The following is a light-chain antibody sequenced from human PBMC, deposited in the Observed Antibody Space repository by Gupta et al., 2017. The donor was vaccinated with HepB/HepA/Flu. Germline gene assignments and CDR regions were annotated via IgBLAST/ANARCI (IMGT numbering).Light chain of an antibody. V-gene: IGLV7-46*01. J-gene: IGLJ3*02. CDR2: DTS. CDR3: LPSDSGAWV. CDR1: TGAVTSGHY. Sequence: AVVPQEPSLTVSPGGTVTLTCGSSTGAVTSGHYPYWFPQKPGQAPRTLIYDTSNKHAGTPARFSVSLLGGKAALTLSGAQAEAEDEYYFLPSDSGAWVFGGGTKLTVL.